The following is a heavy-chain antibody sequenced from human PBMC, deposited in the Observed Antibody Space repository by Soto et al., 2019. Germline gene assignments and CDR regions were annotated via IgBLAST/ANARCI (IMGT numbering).Heavy chain of an antibody. Sequence: EVQLLESGGDLVQPGGSLRLSCAPSGFTVTSYAMSWVRQAPGKGLEWVSTISGSGGNKWYADSVKGRFTISRDSSKNTLYLQMNSLRAEDTAVYYCAKAVWLHSLYYYYMDVWGKGTTVTVSS. J-gene: IGHJ6*03. V-gene: IGHV3-23*01. CDR1: GFTVTSYA. D-gene: IGHD5-12*01. CDR3: AKAVWLHSLYYYYMDV. CDR2: ISGSGGNK.